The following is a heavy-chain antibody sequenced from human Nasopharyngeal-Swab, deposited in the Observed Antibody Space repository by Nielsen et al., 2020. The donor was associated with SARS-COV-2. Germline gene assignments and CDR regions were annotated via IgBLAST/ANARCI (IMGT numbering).Heavy chain of an antibody. Sequence: GESLKISCAASEFTIDYYALSWVRQVPGKGLEWVSRITWNGDSTGYVDSVKGRFTISRDNANNSLFLQMNSLRAEDTAIYYCARDRDVDFLDSWGQGTLVTVSS. D-gene: IGHD5-24*01. J-gene: IGHJ5*01. CDR1: EFTIDYYA. CDR3: ARDRDVDFLDS. CDR2: ITWNGDST. V-gene: IGHV3-20*04.